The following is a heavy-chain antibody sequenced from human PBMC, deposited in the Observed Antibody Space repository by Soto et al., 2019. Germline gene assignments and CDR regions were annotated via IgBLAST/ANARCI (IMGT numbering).Heavy chain of an antibody. CDR1: GGSISSYY. CDR3: ARQNDFWSGYYDRINWFDP. CDR2: IYYSGST. V-gene: IGHV4-59*08. D-gene: IGHD3-3*01. J-gene: IGHJ5*02. Sequence: SETLSLTCTVSGGSISSYYWSWIRQPPGKGLELIGYIYYSGSTNYNPSLKSRVTISVDTSKNQFSLKLSSVTAADTAVYYCARQNDFWSGYYDRINWFDPWGQGTLVTAPQ.